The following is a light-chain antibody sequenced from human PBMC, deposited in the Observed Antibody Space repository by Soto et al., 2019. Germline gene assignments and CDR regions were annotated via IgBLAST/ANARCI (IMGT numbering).Light chain of an antibody. CDR1: SSDVGGYND. CDR3: SSYGGSRGWV. V-gene: IGLV2-8*01. CDR2: EVS. Sequence: QSALTQPPSASWSPGQSVTISCTGTSSDVGGYNDVSWYQQHPGKAPKLMIYEVSKRPSGVPDRFSGSKSGNMASLTVSGLQTEDEAVYYCSSYGGSRGWVFGGGTKLTVL. J-gene: IGLJ3*02.